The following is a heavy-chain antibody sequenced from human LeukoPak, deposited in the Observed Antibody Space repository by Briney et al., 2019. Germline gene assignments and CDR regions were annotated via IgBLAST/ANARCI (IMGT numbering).Heavy chain of an antibody. D-gene: IGHD1-7*01. V-gene: IGHV1-2*02. Sequence: ASVKVSCKASGYTFTGYYMHWVRQAPGQGLEWMGWINPNSGGTNYAQKFQGRVTMTRDTSISTAYMELSRLRSDDTAVYYCAGPPTQYNWNYAVNWFDPWGQGTLVTVSS. J-gene: IGHJ5*02. CDR1: GYTFTGYY. CDR3: AGPPTQYNWNYAVNWFDP. CDR2: INPNSGGT.